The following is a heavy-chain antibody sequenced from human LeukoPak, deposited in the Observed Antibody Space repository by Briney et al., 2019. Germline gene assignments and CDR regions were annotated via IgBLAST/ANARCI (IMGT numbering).Heavy chain of an antibody. CDR1: GYTFTSYG. D-gene: IGHD6-13*01. Sequence: GASVKVSCKASGYTFTSYGISWVRQAPGQGLEWMGWISAYNGNTNYAQKFQGRVTMTRDTSISTAYMELSRLRSDDTAVYYCATGITSIAAAGEADYWGQGTLVTVSS. CDR2: ISAYNGNT. V-gene: IGHV1-18*01. CDR3: ATGITSIAAAGEADY. J-gene: IGHJ4*02.